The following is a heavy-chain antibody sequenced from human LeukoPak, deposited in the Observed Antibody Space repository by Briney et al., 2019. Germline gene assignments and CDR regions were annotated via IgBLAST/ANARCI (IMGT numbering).Heavy chain of an antibody. V-gene: IGHV3-23*01. CDR2: ISGSGGST. CDR1: GGTFSSYA. J-gene: IGHJ4*02. Sequence: SCKASGGTFSSYAISWVRQAPGKGLEWVSAISGSGGSTYYADSVKGRFTISRDNSKNTLYLQMNGLRAEDTAVYYCADSIAVAGTWGYYFDYWGQGTLVTVSS. D-gene: IGHD6-19*01. CDR3: ADSIAVAGTWGYYFDY.